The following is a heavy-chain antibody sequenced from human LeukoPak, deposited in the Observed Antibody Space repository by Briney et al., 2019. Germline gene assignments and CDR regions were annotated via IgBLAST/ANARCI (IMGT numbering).Heavy chain of an antibody. CDR3: AKDRGSSGSYYTFDY. V-gene: IGHV3-21*01. Sequence: PGGSLRLSCAASGFTFSSYSMNWVRQAPGKGLEWVSSISSSSSYIYYADSVKGRFTISRDNSKNTLDLQMNSLRAEDTAVYYCAKDRGSSGSYYTFDYWGQGTLVTVSS. CDR1: GFTFSSYS. D-gene: IGHD3-10*01. J-gene: IGHJ4*02. CDR2: ISSSSSYI.